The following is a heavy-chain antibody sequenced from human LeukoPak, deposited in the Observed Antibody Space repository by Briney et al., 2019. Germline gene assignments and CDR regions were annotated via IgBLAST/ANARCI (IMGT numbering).Heavy chain of an antibody. CDR1: GGSFSGYY. V-gene: IGHV4-34*01. Sequence: SETLSLTCAVYGGSFSGYYWSWIRQPPGKGLGRIGEINHSGSTNYNPSLKSRVTISVDTSKNQFSLKLSSVTAADTAVYYCARGAYRYGGKAGRYFDYWGQGTLVTVSS. D-gene: IGHD4-23*01. CDR2: INHSGST. CDR3: ARGAYRYGGKAGRYFDY. J-gene: IGHJ4*02.